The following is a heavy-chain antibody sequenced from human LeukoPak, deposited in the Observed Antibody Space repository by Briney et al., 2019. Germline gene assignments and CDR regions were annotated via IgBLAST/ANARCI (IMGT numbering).Heavy chain of an antibody. D-gene: IGHD2-15*01. Sequence: PSETLSLTCTVSGDSISSYYWSWIRQPPGKGLEWVGYIYYSGITNYNPSLKSRVTISVDTSKNQFSLKLSSVTAADTAVYYCARLGYCSGGSCLPDYWGQGALVTVSS. CDR3: ARLGYCSGGSCLPDY. CDR1: GDSISSYY. V-gene: IGHV4-59*01. J-gene: IGHJ4*02. CDR2: IYYSGIT.